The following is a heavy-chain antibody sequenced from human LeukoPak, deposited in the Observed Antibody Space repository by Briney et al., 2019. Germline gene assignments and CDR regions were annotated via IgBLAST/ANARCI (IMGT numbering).Heavy chain of an antibody. CDR2: ISPISETP. J-gene: IGHJ4*02. CDR1: GGIFSTSA. D-gene: IGHD3-10*01. Sequence: SVRVSCKASGGIFSTSAISWVRQAPGHGLEWMGGISPISETPNYALRFQGRVTITRDESTATAYMELTSQRSDDTAVYYCASGYYYGSSSYYHTGYLDHWAQGTLVTVSS. CDR3: ASGYYYGSSSYYHTGYLDH. V-gene: IGHV1-69*05.